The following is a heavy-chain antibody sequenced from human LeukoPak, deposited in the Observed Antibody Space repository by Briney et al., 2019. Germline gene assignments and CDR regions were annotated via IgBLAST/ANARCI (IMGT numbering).Heavy chain of an antibody. D-gene: IGHD1-26*01. J-gene: IGHJ4*02. Sequence: PGRSLRLSCAASGFTFSSYAMHWVRQAPGKGLEGVAVISYDGSNKYYADSVKGRFTISRDNAKNSLYLQMNSLRAGDTAVYYCARSVSGSYSNWGQGTLVTVSS. CDR2: ISYDGSNK. V-gene: IGHV3-30*14. CDR1: GFTFSSYA. CDR3: ARSVSGSYSN.